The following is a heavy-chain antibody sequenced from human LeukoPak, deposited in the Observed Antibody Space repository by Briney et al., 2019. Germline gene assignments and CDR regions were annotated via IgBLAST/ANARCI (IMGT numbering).Heavy chain of an antibody. J-gene: IGHJ4*02. CDR2: INPSGGST. CDR1: GYTFTSYY. D-gene: IGHD5-24*01. Sequence: GASVKVSCKASGYTFTSYYMHWVRQAPGQGLEWMGIINPSGGSTSYAQKSQGRVTMTRDMPTSTVYMELGSLRSEDTAVYYCARFRDGYNYDYWGQGTLVIVSS. V-gene: IGHV1-46*01. CDR3: ARFRDGYNYDY.